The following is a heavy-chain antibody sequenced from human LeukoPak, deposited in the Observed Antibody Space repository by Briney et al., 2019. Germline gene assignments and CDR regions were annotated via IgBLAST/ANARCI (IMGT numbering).Heavy chain of an antibody. D-gene: IGHD2-2*01. CDR2: IYHSGST. V-gene: IGHV4-38-2*01. J-gene: IGHJ5*02. CDR3: ARHDGDCSSTSCLNWFDP. CDR1: GYSISSGYY. Sequence: PSETLSLTCVVSGYSISSGYYWGWIRQPPGKGLEWIGSIYHSGSTYYNPSLKSRVTISLDTSKNHFSLKLTSVTAADTAVYYCARHDGDCSSTSCLNWFDPWGQGTLVTVSS.